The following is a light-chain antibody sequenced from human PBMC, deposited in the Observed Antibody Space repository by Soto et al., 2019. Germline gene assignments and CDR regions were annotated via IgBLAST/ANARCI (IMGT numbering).Light chain of an antibody. CDR2: EAS. CDR1: QSISSW. V-gene: IGKV1-5*03. J-gene: IGKJ1*01. Sequence: DIQMTQSPCTLSASVGDRVTITCRASQSISSWLAWYQQKPGKAPKLLIYEASSSEIGVPPRFSGSGFGTEFTLTISSLQPDDFATYYCQHYKESSTFGQGTRMEIK. CDR3: QHYKESST.